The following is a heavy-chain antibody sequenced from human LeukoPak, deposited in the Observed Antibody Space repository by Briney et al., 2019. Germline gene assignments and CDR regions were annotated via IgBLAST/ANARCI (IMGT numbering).Heavy chain of an antibody. Sequence: SETLSLTCAVSGGSISSGGYSWSWIRQPPGKGLEWIGSIYYSGSTNYNPSLKSRVTISVDTSKNQFSLKLSSVTAADTAVYYCARDGGDGYGMDVWGQGTLVTVSS. CDR2: IYYSGST. CDR3: ARDGGDGYGMDV. V-gene: IGHV4-61*08. D-gene: IGHD5-24*01. J-gene: IGHJ6*02. CDR1: GGSISSGGYS.